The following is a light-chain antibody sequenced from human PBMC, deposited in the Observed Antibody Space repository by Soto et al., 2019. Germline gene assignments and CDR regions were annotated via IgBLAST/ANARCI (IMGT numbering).Light chain of an antibody. CDR1: QSVRTK. J-gene: IGKJ5*01. CDR3: QQYDTWPSIT. V-gene: IGKV3-15*01. CDR2: GAS. Sequence: EIVMTQSPATLSVSPGEGATFSCRASQSVRTKLAWYQQKAGQAPRLLIYGASTRATGVSDRFSGSGSGTEYTLTISSLQSEDFAVYYCQQYDTWPSITFGQGTRLEIK.